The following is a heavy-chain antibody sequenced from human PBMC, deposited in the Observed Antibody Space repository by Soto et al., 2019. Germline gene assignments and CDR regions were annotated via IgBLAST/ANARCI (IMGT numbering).Heavy chain of an antibody. V-gene: IGHV1-69*13. Sequence: GASVKVSCKASGGTFSSYAISWVRQAPGQGLEWMGGIIPIFGTANYAQKFQGRVTITADESTSTAYMELSSLRSEDTAVYYCARGDIAAAAPSYYYYGMDVWGQGTTVTVSS. J-gene: IGHJ6*02. CDR1: GGTFSSYA. D-gene: IGHD6-13*01. CDR2: IIPIFGTA. CDR3: ARGDIAAAAPSYYYYGMDV.